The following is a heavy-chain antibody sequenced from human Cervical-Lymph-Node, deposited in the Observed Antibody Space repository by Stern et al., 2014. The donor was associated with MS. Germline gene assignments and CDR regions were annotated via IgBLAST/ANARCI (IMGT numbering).Heavy chain of an antibody. Sequence: QVTLKESGPTLVKPTETLTLTCSLSGFSIRTSGVGVGWIRQPPGKALEWLALISSDEEKRYSPSLKSRPPVSQDTSKNQVVLTMPNMDPVDTATYYCARQGNVDWSPHSYYVMDVWGQGTTVTVTS. V-gene: IGHV2-5*02. CDR3: ARQGNVDWSPHSYYVMDV. D-gene: IGHD3-9*01. J-gene: IGHJ6*02. CDR2: ISSDEEK. CDR1: GFSIRTSGVG.